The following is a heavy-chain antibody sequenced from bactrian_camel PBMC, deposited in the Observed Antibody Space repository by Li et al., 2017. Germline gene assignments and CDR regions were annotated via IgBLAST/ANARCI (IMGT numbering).Heavy chain of an antibody. J-gene: IGHJ4*01. Sequence: HVQLVESGGGLVQPGGSLRLSCAASGCTYNRNCMAWFRQAPGKEREGVARIATGGGDAEYAHFVKGRFTISKDNASNTLVLQMNSLKSEDTAMYYCAVYPGHLCWSGLRTGFLNWGQGTQVTVS. CDR3: AVYPGHLCWSGLRTGFLN. CDR2: IATGGGDA. CDR1: GCTYNRNC. V-gene: IGHV3S1*01. D-gene: IGHD7*01.